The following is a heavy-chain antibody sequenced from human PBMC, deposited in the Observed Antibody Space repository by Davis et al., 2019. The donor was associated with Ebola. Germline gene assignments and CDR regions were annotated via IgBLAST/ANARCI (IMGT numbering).Heavy chain of an antibody. D-gene: IGHD3-3*01. Sequence: GGSLRLSCAASGFTFTSCGMHWVRQAPGKGLEWVAFIWYDGRNTHYIDSVKGRFTVSRDNSKKTLYLQMNSLRAEDTAVYYCAKSGLSFGVVKYHYGMDVWGKGTTVTVSS. CDR3: AKSGLSFGVVKYHYGMDV. J-gene: IGHJ6*04. V-gene: IGHV3-30*02. CDR1: GFTFTSCG. CDR2: IWYDGRNT.